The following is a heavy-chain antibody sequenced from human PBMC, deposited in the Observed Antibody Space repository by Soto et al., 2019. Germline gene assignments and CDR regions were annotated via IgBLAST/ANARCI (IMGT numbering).Heavy chain of an antibody. CDR2: IYYAGTT. Sequence: PSETLSLTCTVSGGSFSPNYWSWILQSPGKGLEWIGYIYYAGTTSYNPSLKSRATISLETSKSQFSLRLTSVTAADTAVYYCARHGGIGAAGTFDLWGQGALVTVS. CDR1: GGSFSPNY. V-gene: IGHV4-59*08. CDR3: ARHGGIGAAGTFDL. J-gene: IGHJ4*02. D-gene: IGHD6-13*01.